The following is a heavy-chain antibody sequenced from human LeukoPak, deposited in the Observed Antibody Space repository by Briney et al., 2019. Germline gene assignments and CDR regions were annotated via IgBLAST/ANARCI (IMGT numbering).Heavy chain of an antibody. CDR1: GYSFTSYD. J-gene: IGHJ5*02. CDR3: ARDLGTIAGGFDP. CDR2: MNPNSGNT. D-gene: IGHD6-13*01. Sequence: GASVKVSCKASGYSFTSYDINWVRQANGQGLEWMGWMNPNSGNTGYAQKFQGRVTMTRNTSISTAYMELSSLRSEDTAVYYCARDLGTIAGGFDPWGQGTLVTVSS. V-gene: IGHV1-8*01.